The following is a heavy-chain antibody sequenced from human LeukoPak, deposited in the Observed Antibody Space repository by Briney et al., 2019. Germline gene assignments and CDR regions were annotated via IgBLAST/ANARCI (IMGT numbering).Heavy chain of an antibody. CDR3: STMENYYNDTHFDY. V-gene: IGHV3-15*01. D-gene: IGHD3-10*01. CDR2: IKNTVHGGTT. Sequence: GGSLRLSCAASGFTFNNAWMTWVRQAPGKGLEWVGLIKNTVHGGTTASAAPVKGRFTISRDDSKNMLYLQMNNLETEDTAVYYCSTMENYYNDTHFDYWGPGTLVTVSS. J-gene: IGHJ4*02. CDR1: GFTFNNAW.